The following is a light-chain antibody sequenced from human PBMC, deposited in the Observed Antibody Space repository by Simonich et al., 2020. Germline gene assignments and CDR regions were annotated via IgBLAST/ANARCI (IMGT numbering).Light chain of an antibody. CDR2: WAS. CDR1: QSVLYRSNNKNY. CDR3: QQYYSTPYT. V-gene: IGKV4-1*01. Sequence: DIVMTQSPDSLAVSLGERATINCKSIQSVLYRSNNKNYLAWYQQKPGQPPKLLIYWASSRESGVPDRFGGSGSGTDFTLTISSLQAEDVAVYYCQQYYSTPYTFGQGTKLEIK. J-gene: IGKJ2*01.